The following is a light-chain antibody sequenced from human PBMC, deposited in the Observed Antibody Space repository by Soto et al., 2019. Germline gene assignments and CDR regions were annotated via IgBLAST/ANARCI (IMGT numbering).Light chain of an antibody. CDR1: QSGSTW. CDR3: QQYNTLSHT. J-gene: IGKJ4*01. Sequence: DIPMTQSPSTLSAPVGNTVTITCRASQSGSTWLAWYQHKPGRAPQLLIYDASRLKTGLPSRFSGSGSGTDFTVTITRLPPDDFATYPCQQYNTLSHTFGGGNKV. V-gene: IGKV1-5*01. CDR2: DAS.